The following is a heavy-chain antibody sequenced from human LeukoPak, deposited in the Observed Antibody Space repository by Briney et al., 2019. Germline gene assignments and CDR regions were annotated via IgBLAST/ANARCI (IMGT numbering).Heavy chain of an antibody. J-gene: IGHJ4*02. CDR2: ITSDGTST. CDR3: ARDWYHAIDY. CDR1: GITFSSYG. V-gene: IGHV3-74*03. Sequence: GGSLRLSCAASGITFSSYGMSWVRQAPGKGLEWVARITSDGTSTSYAESVRGRFTISRDNAKNTLYLQMNSLRAEDTAVYYCARDWYHAIDYWGQGTLVTVSS. D-gene: IGHD2-2*01.